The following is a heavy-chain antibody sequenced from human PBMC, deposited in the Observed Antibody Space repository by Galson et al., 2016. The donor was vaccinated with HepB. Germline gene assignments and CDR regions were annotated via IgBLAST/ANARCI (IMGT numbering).Heavy chain of an antibody. Sequence: SLRLSCAASEFSFSSSWMTWVRQSPGKGLEWVANIKQDGSYRHYVDSVKGRFTISRDNAKNSLYLEMNSLRVEDTAVYYCARSRGNDLWGQGTLVIVSS. V-gene: IGHV3-7*01. CDR3: ARSRGNDL. J-gene: IGHJ5*02. CDR2: IKQDGSYR. CDR1: EFSFSSSW.